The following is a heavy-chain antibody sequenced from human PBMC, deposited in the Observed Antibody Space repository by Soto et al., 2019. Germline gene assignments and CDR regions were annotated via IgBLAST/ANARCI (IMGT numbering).Heavy chain of an antibody. V-gene: IGHV3-7*01. CDR1: GFTFSSYW. J-gene: IGHJ4*02. CDR3: ASQGSSGYPEFKTY. CDR2: IKQDGSEK. Sequence: ESGGGLVQPGGSLRLSCAASGFTFSSYWMSWVRQAPGKGLEWVANIKQDGSEKYYVDSVKGRFTISRDNAKNSLYLQMNSLRAEDTAVYYCASQGSSGYPEFKTYWGQGTLVTVSS. D-gene: IGHD3-22*01.